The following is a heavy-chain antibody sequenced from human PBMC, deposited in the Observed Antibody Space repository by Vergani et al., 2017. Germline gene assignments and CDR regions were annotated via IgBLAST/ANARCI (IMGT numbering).Heavy chain of an antibody. J-gene: IGHJ4*02. D-gene: IGHD1-26*01. V-gene: IGHV3-23*01. CDR1: KFTFDNYA. CDR3: ARSYSGTFYYFDY. Sequence: EVHLLESGGGLVQPGGSLRLSCAASKFTFDNYAMSWVRQTPGKELEWVSAITGSGRTTYYADSVKGRFTVSRDNSDNTLYLQMNSLRADDTAIYYCARSYSGTFYYFDYWGQGTLVTVSS. CDR2: ITGSGRTT.